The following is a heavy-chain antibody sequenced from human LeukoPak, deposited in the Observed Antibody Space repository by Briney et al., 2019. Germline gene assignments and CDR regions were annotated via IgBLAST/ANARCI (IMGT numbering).Heavy chain of an antibody. Sequence: GGSLRLSCATSGFTFGDYSMSWVRQAPGKGLEWVSAISGSGGSTYYADSVKGRFTISRDNSKNTLYLQMNSLRAEDTPVYYCAKNAIPGYSSSWSHVLPLMDVWGQGTTVTVSS. D-gene: IGHD6-13*01. CDR3: AKNAIPGYSSSWSHVLPLMDV. CDR2: ISGSGGST. V-gene: IGHV3-23*01. J-gene: IGHJ6*02. CDR1: GFTFGDYS.